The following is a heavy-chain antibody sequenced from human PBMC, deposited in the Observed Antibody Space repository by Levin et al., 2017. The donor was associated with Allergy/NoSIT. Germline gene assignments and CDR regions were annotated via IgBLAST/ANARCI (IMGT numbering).Heavy chain of an antibody. CDR2: IYHSGST. V-gene: IGHV4-30-2*01. CDR3: AREELVVAALDI. Sequence: SQTLSLTCAVSGGSISSGGYSWSWIRQPPGKGLEWIGYIYHSGSTYYNPSLKSRVTISVDRSKNQFSLKLSSVTAADTAVYYCAREELVVAALDIWGQGTMVTVSS. D-gene: IGHD2-15*01. J-gene: IGHJ3*02. CDR1: GGSISSGGYS.